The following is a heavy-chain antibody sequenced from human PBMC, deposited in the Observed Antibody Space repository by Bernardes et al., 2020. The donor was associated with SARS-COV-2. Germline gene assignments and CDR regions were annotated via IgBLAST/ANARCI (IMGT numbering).Heavy chain of an antibody. V-gene: IGHV3-23*01. Sequence: GGSLRLSCAAFGFTFSSYAMSWVRQAPGKGLEWVSAISGSGGSTYYADSVKGRFTISRDNSKNTLYLQMNSLRAEDTAVYFCATGVDYSYGLGWFDPWGQGTLVIVSS. CDR1: GFTFSSYA. CDR2: ISGSGGST. J-gene: IGHJ5*02. D-gene: IGHD5-18*01. CDR3: ATGVDYSYGLGWFDP.